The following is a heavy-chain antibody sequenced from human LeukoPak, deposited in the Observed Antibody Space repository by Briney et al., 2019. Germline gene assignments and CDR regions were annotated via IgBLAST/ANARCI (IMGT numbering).Heavy chain of an antibody. D-gene: IGHD6-6*01. CDR2: INPNSGGT. CDR3: AIQSIVPRPGY. J-gene: IGHJ4*02. Sequence: ASVKVSCKASGYTFTGYYMHWVRQAPGQGLEWMGRINPNSGGTDYAQKFQGRVTMTRDTSVNTAYMELSRLGSDDTAVYYCAIQSIVPRPGYRGQGTLVTVSS. CDR1: GYTFTGYY. V-gene: IGHV1-2*06.